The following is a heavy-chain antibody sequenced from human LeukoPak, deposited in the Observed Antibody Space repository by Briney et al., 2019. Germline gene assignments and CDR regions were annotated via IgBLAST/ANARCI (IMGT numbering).Heavy chain of an antibody. CDR3: ARVHYYDSSGAYFDY. Sequence: SETLSLTCAVSGGSISSGGYPWSWIRQPPGKGLEWIGYIYHSGSTYYNPSLKSRVTISVDRSKNQFSLKLSSVTAADTAVYYCARVHYYDSSGAYFDYWGQGTLDTVSS. CDR1: GGSISSGGYP. J-gene: IGHJ4*02. CDR2: IYHSGST. D-gene: IGHD3-22*01. V-gene: IGHV4-30-2*01.